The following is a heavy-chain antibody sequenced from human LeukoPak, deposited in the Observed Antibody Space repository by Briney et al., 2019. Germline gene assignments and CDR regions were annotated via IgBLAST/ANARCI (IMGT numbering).Heavy chain of an antibody. J-gene: IGHJ3*02. D-gene: IGHD3-9*01. V-gene: IGHV3-30*02. CDR1: GFTFSNNG. CDR2: IRYDGSNDGSNK. CDR3: ARVPQFDWLDTFDM. Sequence: GGSLRLSCSASGFTFSNNGMHWVRQAPGKGLEWVAFIRYDGSNDGSNKYYADSVKGRFTISRDNSKNTLYLQLNSLRAEDTAVYFCARVPQFDWLDTFDMWGQGTMVTVTS.